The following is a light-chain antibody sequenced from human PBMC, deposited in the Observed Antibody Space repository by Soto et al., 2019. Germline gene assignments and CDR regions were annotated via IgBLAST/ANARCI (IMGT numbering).Light chain of an antibody. CDR2: ATS. CDR3: QYYGSSVT. J-gene: IGKJ4*01. Sequence: EIVVTQSPGTLSLSPGERATLSCRASQSISNDHLALYQQKPGQAPRLLIYATSTTATGGIADRFSGSGSGTDFTLTISRLEPEDFAVYDCQYYGSSVTFAGGTKVDIK. V-gene: IGKV3-20*01. CDR1: QSISNDH.